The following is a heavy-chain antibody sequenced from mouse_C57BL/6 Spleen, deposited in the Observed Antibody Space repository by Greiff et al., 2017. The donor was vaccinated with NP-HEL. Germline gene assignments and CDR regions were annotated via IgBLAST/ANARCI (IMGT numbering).Heavy chain of an antibody. CDR1: GFTFSDYY. Sequence: EVNVVESEGGLVQPGSSMKLSCTASGFTFSDYYMAWVRQVPEKGLEWVANINYDGSSTYYLDSLKSRFIISRDNAKNILYLQMSSLKSEDTATYYCARESLRDYYAMDYWGQGTSVTVSS. CDR2: INYDGSST. V-gene: IGHV5-16*01. J-gene: IGHJ4*01. D-gene: IGHD1-1*01. CDR3: ARESLRDYYAMDY.